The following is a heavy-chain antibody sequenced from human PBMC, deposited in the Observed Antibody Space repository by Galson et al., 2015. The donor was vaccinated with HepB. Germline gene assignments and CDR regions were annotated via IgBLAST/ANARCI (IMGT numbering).Heavy chain of an antibody. CDR3: ARDEWGDYDILTGFDY. V-gene: IGHV3-30*04. Sequence: SLRLSCAASGFTFSSYAMHWVRQAPGKGLEWVAVISYDGSNKYYADSVKGRFTISRDNSKNTLYLQMNSLRAEDTAVYYCARDEWGDYDILTGFDYWGQGTLVTVSS. CDR1: GFTFSSYA. CDR2: ISYDGSNK. J-gene: IGHJ4*02. D-gene: IGHD3-9*01.